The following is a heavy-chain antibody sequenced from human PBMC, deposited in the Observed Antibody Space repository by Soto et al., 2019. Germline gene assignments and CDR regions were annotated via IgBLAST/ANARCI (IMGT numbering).Heavy chain of an antibody. V-gene: IGHV3-30-3*01. Sequence: QVQLVESGGGVFQPGRSLRLSCAASGFIFSNYVMYWVRQAPGKGREWVAFMSYDGTTKYYADSVKGRFTISRDNSKNTLYLQMNSPRPEDTGVYYCAREVLWSRYFDYWGQGTLVTVSS. CDR2: MSYDGTTK. J-gene: IGHJ4*02. CDR3: AREVLWSRYFDY. D-gene: IGHD3-10*01. CDR1: GFIFSNYV.